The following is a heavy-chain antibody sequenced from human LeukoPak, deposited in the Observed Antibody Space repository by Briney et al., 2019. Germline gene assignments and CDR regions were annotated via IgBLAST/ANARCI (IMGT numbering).Heavy chain of an antibody. V-gene: IGHV3-23*01. CDR2: ISGSGGST. D-gene: IGHD3-16*01. CDR3: AKVRESGLIYFDY. Sequence: GGSLRLSCAASGFTFSSYAINWVRQAPGKGLEWVSGISGSGGSTYYADSVKGRFTISRDNSKNTLYLQMNSLRADDTAVYYCAKVRESGLIYFDYWGQGTLVTVSS. CDR1: GFTFSSYA. J-gene: IGHJ4*02.